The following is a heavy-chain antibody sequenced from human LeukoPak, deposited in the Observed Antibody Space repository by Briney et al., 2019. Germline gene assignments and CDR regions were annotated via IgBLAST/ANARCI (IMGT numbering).Heavy chain of an antibody. D-gene: IGHD2-8*01. CDR2: ISYDGSNK. Sequence: PGRSLRLSCAASGFTFSSYGMHWVRQAPGKGLEWVAVISYDGSNKYYADSVKGRFTISRDNSKNTLYLQMNSLRAEDTAVYYCARGNGISDYWGQGTLVTVSS. CDR1: GFTFSSYG. V-gene: IGHV3-30*03. CDR3: ARGNGISDY. J-gene: IGHJ4*02.